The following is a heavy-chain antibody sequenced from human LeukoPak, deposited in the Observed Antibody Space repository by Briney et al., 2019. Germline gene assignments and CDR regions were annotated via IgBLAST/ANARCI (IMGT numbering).Heavy chain of an antibody. V-gene: IGHV4-59*01. CDR3: ARGYSSSWNYFDY. D-gene: IGHD6-13*01. CDR2: VFDSGGT. Sequence: SETLSLTCTVTGGSISNYWWSWIRQPPGKGLEWIGYVFDSGGTNYNPSLKSRVTISVDTSKKQFSLKLSSVTAADTAVYYCARGYSSSWNYFDYWGQGTLVTVSS. CDR1: GGSISNYW. J-gene: IGHJ4*02.